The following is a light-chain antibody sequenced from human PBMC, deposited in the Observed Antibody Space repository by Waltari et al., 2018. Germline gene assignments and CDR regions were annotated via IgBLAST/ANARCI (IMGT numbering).Light chain of an antibody. CDR3: ISYRTSGTLV. CDR1: SSDIGGYNY. J-gene: IGLJ6*01. Sequence: QSALTQPASVSASPGQSITISCTGTSSDIGGYNYVSWYQQHPGKTPTLMIYDVSYRPSGVSKRFSGSKSGNTASLTISGLQADDEADYYCISYRTSGTLVFGSGTKVTVL. CDR2: DVS. V-gene: IGLV2-14*03.